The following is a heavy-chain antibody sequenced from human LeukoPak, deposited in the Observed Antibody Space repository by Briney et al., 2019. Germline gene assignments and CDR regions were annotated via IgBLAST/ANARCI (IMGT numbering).Heavy chain of an antibody. CDR2: IYNSGST. V-gene: IGHV4-61*01. CDR3: ARGPWGNQFDY. CDR1: GGSVSSGSDY. J-gene: IGHJ4*02. D-gene: IGHD3-16*01. Sequence: PSETLSLTCTVSGGSVSSGSDYWSWIRQPPGKGLEWIGYIYNSGSTNYNPSLKSRITISVDMSKNQFALKLRSVTAADTAIYYCARGPWGNQFDYWGQGTLVTVSS.